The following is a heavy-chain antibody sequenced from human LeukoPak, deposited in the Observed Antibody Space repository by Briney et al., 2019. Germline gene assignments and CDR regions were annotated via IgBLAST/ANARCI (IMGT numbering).Heavy chain of an antibody. Sequence: PGGSLRLSCAASGFTFSSYAMHWVRQAPGKGLEWVAVIRYDGSNKYYADSVKGRFTISRDNSKNTLYLQMNSLRVEDTAVYYCATLPQNQDYWGQGTLVTVSS. V-gene: IGHV3-30*04. D-gene: IGHD1-14*01. CDR1: GFTFSSYA. CDR3: ATLPQNQDY. CDR2: IRYDGSNK. J-gene: IGHJ4*02.